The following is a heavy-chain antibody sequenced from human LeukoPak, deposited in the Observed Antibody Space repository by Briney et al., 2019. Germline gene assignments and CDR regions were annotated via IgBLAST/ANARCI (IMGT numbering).Heavy chain of an antibody. J-gene: IGHJ3*02. CDR1: GFTFSNAW. Sequence: GGSLRLSCAASGFTFSNAWMSWVRQAPGKGLEWVGRIKSKTDGGTTDYAAPVKGRITISRDDSKNTLYLQMNSLKTEDTAVYDCTTSATGGAFDIWGRGTMVTVSS. CDR2: IKSKTDGGTT. D-gene: IGHD3-16*01. V-gene: IGHV3-15*01. CDR3: TTSATGGAFDI.